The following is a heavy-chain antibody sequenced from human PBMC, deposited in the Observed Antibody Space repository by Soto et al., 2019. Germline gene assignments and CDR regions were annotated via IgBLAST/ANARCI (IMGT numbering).Heavy chain of an antibody. J-gene: IGHJ4*02. CDR3: ARRCSSTTCTFASSFDY. Sequence: EMQLVQSGAEVKKPGESLKISCKCSGYSFTSYWIGWVRQMPGKGLEWMGIIYPGDSTTRYSPSFQGQVTISADKSISTAYLQWSSLEASDTAMDYCARRCSSTTCTFASSFDYWGQGTLVTVSS. V-gene: IGHV5-51*03. D-gene: IGHD2-2*01. CDR2: IYPGDSTT. CDR1: GYSFTSYW.